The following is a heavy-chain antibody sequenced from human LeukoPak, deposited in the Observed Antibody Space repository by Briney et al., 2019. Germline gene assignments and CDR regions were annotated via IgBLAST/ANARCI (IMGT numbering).Heavy chain of an antibody. Sequence: GEALKISFQSSGYPFTSFWIGWVRQMPGKGLGWMGIIYPGDSDTRYSPSFQGQVTISADKSIGTAYLHWSSLKASDTAMYYCARQSLRGVSYFAFWGQGTLVTVSS. J-gene: IGHJ4*02. D-gene: IGHD3-10*01. CDR2: IYPGDSDT. CDR3: ARQSLRGVSYFAF. CDR1: GYPFTSFW. V-gene: IGHV5-51*01.